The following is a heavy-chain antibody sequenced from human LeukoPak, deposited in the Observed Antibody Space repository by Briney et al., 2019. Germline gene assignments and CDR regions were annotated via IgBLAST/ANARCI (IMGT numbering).Heavy chain of an antibody. CDR3: GKHYYDSTRLFFPYFDY. J-gene: IGHJ4*02. Sequence: PSETLSLTCTVSGGSISSSSYYWGWIRQPPGKGLEWIGSIYYSGSTYYNPSLKSRVTISVDTSKNQFSLKLSSVTAADTAVYYCGKHYYDSTRLFFPYFDYWGQGTLVTVSS. D-gene: IGHD3-22*01. CDR1: GGSISSSSYY. CDR2: IYYSGST. V-gene: IGHV4-39*01.